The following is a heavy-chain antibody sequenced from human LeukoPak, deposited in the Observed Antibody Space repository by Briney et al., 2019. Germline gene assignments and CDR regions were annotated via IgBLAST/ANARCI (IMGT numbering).Heavy chain of an antibody. CDR1: GFTFDDHA. J-gene: IGHJ4*02. CDR2: ISWNSGNI. D-gene: IGHD6-13*01. Sequence: HSGGSLRLSCAASGFTFDDHAMHWVRQAPGKGLEWVSGISWNSGNIGYADSVKGRFTISRDNAKNSLYLQMNSLRAEDTAFYYCAKDKYSSSWYFDSWGQGTLVTVSS. V-gene: IGHV3-9*01. CDR3: AKDKYSSSWYFDS.